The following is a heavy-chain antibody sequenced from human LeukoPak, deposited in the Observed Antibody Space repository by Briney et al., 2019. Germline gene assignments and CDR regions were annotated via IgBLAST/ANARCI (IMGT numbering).Heavy chain of an antibody. CDR2: INTNTGNP. V-gene: IGHV7-4-1*02. CDR3: ARNFEGYYDSSDGFDI. Sequence: ASVNVSCKASGYTYKRYAMNSVRQAPRQALEWMGGINTNTGNPTYAQGFTGRFVFSVDTSVSTAYLQISSLKAEDTAVYYCARNFEGYYDSSDGFDIWGQGKMVTVSS. CDR1: GYTYKRYA. J-gene: IGHJ3*02. D-gene: IGHD3-22*01.